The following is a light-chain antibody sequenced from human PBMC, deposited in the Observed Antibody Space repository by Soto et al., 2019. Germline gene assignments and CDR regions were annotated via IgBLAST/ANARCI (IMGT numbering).Light chain of an antibody. CDR1: NIGSKS. CDR2: YDS. V-gene: IGLV3-21*04. Sequence: SYELTQPPSVSVARGKTARITCGGNNIGSKSVHWYQQKPGQAPVLVIYYDSDRPSGIPERFSGSNSGNTATLTISRVEAGDEADYYCQVWDSSSDHLYVFGTGTKLTVL. J-gene: IGLJ1*01. CDR3: QVWDSSSDHLYV.